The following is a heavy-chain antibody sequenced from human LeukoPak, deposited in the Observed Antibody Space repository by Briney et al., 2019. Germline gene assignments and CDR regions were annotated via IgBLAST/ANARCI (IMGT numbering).Heavy chain of an antibody. J-gene: IGHJ4*02. CDR3: TTVTIKVY. CDR2: IKSKTDGGTT. CDR1: GFTFRNAW. D-gene: IGHD1-1*01. Sequence: NAGGSLRLSCAASGFTFRNAWISWVRQAPGKGLEWVGLIKSKTDGGTTDYAAPVKGRFTISRDDSKNTLYLQMNSLKTEDTAVYYCTTVTIKVYWGQGTLVTVSS. V-gene: IGHV3-15*01.